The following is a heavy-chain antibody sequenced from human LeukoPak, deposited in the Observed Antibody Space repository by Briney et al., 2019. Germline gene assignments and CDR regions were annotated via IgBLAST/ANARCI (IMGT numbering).Heavy chain of an antibody. V-gene: IGHV4-59*01. CDR3: ARDKPPDY. J-gene: IGHJ4*02. CDR1: GGSISSYY. Sequence: SETLSLTCTVSGGSISSYYWSWIRQPPGKGLEWIGYIYYSGSTNYNPSLKSRVTISVDTSKNQFSLKLSSVTAADTAVYYCARDKPPDYWGKGTLVTVSS. CDR2: IYYSGST.